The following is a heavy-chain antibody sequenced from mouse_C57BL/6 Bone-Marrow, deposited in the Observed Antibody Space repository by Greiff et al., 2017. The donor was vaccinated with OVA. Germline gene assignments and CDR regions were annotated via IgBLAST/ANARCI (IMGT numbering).Heavy chain of an antibody. CDR1: GYTFTSYW. D-gene: IGHD2-5*01. J-gene: IGHJ2*01. CDR2: IDPSDSYT. V-gene: IGHV1-59*01. CDR3: ARPYYSNYLDY. Sequence: VQLQQPGAELVRPGTSVKLSCKASGYTFTSYWMHWVKQRPGQGLEWIGVIDPSDSYTNYNQKFKGKATLTVDTSSSTAYMQLSSLTSEDSAVYYCARPYYSNYLDYWGQGTTLTVSS.